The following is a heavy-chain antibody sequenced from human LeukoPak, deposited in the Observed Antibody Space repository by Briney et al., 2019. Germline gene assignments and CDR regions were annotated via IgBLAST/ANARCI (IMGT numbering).Heavy chain of an antibody. D-gene: IGHD3-10*01. Sequence: GGSLRLTCVVSGCNVSDDYMTWVRNAPGKGLEWVSVIYTSGRSDNVDSVKGRFNISRDNTKNTVYLQMNSLTVEDTAVYYCARDRLYGSGINTWGQGTLVTVSS. CDR2: IYTSGRS. CDR1: GCNVSDDY. J-gene: IGHJ4*02. CDR3: ARDRLYGSGINT. V-gene: IGHV3-66*01.